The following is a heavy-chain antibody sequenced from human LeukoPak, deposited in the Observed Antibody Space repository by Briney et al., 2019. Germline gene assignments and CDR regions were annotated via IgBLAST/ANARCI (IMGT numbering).Heavy chain of an antibody. CDR2: ISGSCGST. J-gene: IGHJ4*02. Sequence: HPGGSLRLSCAASGFTFSSYAMIWVRQAPGKGLEWVSAISGSCGSTYYADSVKGRFTISRDNSKNTLYLQMNSLRAEDTAVYYCAKDEKLRGWPLNFDYWGQGTLVTVSS. V-gene: IGHV3-23*01. D-gene: IGHD6-19*01. CDR1: GFTFSSYA. CDR3: AKDEKLRGWPLNFDY.